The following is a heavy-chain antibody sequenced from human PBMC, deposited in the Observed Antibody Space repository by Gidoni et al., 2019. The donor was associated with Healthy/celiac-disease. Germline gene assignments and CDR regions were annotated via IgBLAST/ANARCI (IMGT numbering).Heavy chain of an antibody. CDR3: ARDFNSIWLVTSAFDY. CDR1: GFTFSRYG. CDR2: IWYDGSNK. J-gene: IGHJ4*02. V-gene: IGHV3-33*01. D-gene: IGHD6-19*01. Sequence: QVQLVESGGGVVQPGRSLRLSCAASGFTFSRYGMHWVRQAPGKGLEWVAVIWYDGSNKYYADSVKGRFTISRDNSKNTLYLQMNSLRAEDTAVYYCARDFNSIWLVTSAFDYWGQGTLVTVSS.